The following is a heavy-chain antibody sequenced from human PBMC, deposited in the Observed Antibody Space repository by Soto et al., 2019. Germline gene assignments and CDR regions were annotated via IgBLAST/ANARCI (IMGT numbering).Heavy chain of an antibody. V-gene: IGHV3-21*01. Sequence: PGGSLRLSCAASGFTFSSYTMNWVRQAPGKGLEWVSSISSSSYIYYADSMKGRFTISRDNAKNSIYLQMNSLRAEDTAVYYCARVRGPGSYSYMSVDYWGQGTLVTVSS. J-gene: IGHJ4*02. CDR1: GFTFSSYT. CDR2: ISSSSYI. CDR3: ARVRGPGSYSYMSVDY. D-gene: IGHD3-10*01.